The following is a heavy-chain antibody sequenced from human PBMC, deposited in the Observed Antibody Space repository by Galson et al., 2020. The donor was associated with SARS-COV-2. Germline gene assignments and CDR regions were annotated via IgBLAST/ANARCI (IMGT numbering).Heavy chain of an antibody. D-gene: IGHD5-12*01. J-gene: IGHJ4*02. Sequence: GGSLRLSCVVPEFMFTKNDIFWVRQTPGKGLEWVSYTTKSFGDTYYADFVKGRFSISNDEATRSLDLQLNGLRVDDSGLYYCATREWPGYNGLREFWGQGAPVTVSS. CDR1: EFMFTKND. CDR3: ATREWPGYNGLREF. V-gene: IGHV3-48*03. CDR2: TTKSFGDT.